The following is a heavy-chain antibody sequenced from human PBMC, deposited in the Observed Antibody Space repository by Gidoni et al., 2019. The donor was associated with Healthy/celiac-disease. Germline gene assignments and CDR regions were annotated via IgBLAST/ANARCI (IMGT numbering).Heavy chain of an antibody. D-gene: IGHD6-19*01. V-gene: IGHV1-2*02. CDR3: ARGAGYSSGWYDVGWFDP. J-gene: IGHJ5*02. CDR2: INPNSGGT. Sequence: QVQLVQSGAAVKKPGASVKVSCKASGYTFTGYYMHWVRQAPGQGLEWMGWINPNSGGTNYAQKFQGRVTMTRDTSISTAYMELSRLRSDDTAVYYCARGAGYSSGWYDVGWFDPWGQGTLVTVSS. CDR1: GYTFTGYY.